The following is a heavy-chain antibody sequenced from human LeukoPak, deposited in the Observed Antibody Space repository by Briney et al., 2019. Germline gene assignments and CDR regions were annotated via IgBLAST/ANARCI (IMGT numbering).Heavy chain of an antibody. Sequence: PGGTLRLSCAASGFTFSSYGMSWVRQAPGKGLEWVSAISGSGGSTYYADSVEGRFTISRDNSKNTLYLQMNSLRAEDTAVYYCAKDPDCTSGICYFDYWGQGTLVTVSS. CDR1: GFTFSSYG. V-gene: IGHV3-23*01. CDR2: ISGSGGST. D-gene: IGHD2-8*01. CDR3: AKDPDCTSGICYFDY. J-gene: IGHJ4*02.